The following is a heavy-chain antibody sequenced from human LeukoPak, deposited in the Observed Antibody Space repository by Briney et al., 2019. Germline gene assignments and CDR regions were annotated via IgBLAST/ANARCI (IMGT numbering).Heavy chain of an antibody. D-gene: IGHD3-16*01. CDR1: GGSISSYY. V-gene: IGHV4-59*01. J-gene: IGHJ4*02. Sequence: PSETLSLTCTVSGGSISSYYWSWIRQPPGKGLEWIGDIYYSGSTNYNPSLKSRVIISVDTSKNQFSLKLSSVTAADTAVYYCARGGPTYYFDYWGQGTLVTVSS. CDR3: ARGGPTYYFDY. CDR2: IYYSGST.